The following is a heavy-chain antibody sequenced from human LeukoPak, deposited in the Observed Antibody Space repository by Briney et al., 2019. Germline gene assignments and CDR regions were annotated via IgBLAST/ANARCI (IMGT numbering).Heavy chain of an antibody. V-gene: IGHV3-9*01. J-gene: IGHJ5*02. CDR1: GFTFDNFA. Sequence: SLRLSCAASGFTFDNFAMHWVRQVPGKGLEWVSGISWNSENIEYADSVKGRFTISRDNAKNSLYLQMNSLRPEDTALYHCVREHSRVFDPWGQGTLVPVSS. D-gene: IGHD3-10*01. CDR2: ISWNSENI. CDR3: VREHSRVFDP.